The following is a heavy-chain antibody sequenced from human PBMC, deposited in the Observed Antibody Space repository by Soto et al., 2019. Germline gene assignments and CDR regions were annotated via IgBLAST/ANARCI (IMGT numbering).Heavy chain of an antibody. D-gene: IGHD6-6*01. J-gene: IGHJ6*03. CDR2: INPNSGGT. CDR3: ARGLRQLSTFGYYYYYMDV. V-gene: IGHV1-2*04. CDR1: GYTFTGYY. Sequence: ASVKVSCKASGYTFTGYYMHWVRQAPGQGLEWMGWINPNSGGTNYAQKFQGWVAMTRDTSISTAYMELSRLRSDDTAVYYCARGLRQLSTFGYYYYYMDVWGKGNTVTVSS.